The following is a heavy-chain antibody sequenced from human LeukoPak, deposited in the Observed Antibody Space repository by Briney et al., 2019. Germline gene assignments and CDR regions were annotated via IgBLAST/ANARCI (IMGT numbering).Heavy chain of an antibody. D-gene: IGHD2/OR15-2a*01. CDR1: GYSLNKLS. J-gene: IGHJ5*02. Sequence: ASVKVSCKVSGYSLNKLSMHWVREAPGKGLEWVAGFDRDDGTTMYAQRFQGRVIMTEDTSADTAYMELSSLRSDDTAVYYCATVGRNYLGFDPWGQGTLVTVSS. CDR3: ATVGRNYLGFDP. CDR2: FDRDDGTT. V-gene: IGHV1-24*01.